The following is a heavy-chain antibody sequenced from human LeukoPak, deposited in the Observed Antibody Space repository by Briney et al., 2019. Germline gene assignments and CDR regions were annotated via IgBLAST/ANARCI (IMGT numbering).Heavy chain of an antibody. Sequence: SETLSLTCTVSGGSISSYYWSWIRQPPGKGLEWIGYIYYSGSTNYNPSLKSRVTISVDTSKNQFSLKLTSLTAADTAVYYCARGAMATTPFFDYWGQGTLVTVSS. J-gene: IGHJ4*02. CDR3: ARGAMATTPFFDY. CDR2: IYYSGST. D-gene: IGHD5-24*01. CDR1: GGSISSYY. V-gene: IGHV4-59*01.